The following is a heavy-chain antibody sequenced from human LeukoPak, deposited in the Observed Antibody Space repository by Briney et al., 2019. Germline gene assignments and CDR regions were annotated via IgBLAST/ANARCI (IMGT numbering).Heavy chain of an antibody. D-gene: IGHD6-19*01. CDR1: GCTFSSYA. J-gene: IGHJ4*02. CDR2: IIPIFGTA. Sequence: VASVKVSCKASGCTFSSYAISWVRPAPGQGREWMGGIIPIFGTANYAQKFRGRVTITADESTSTAYMELSSLRSEDTAVYYCGRDQSIAVPFWYWGQGTLVTVSS. CDR3: GRDQSIAVPFWY. V-gene: IGHV1-69*13.